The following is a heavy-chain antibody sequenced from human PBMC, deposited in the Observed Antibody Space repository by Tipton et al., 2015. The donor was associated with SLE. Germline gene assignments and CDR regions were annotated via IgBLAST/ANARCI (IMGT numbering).Heavy chain of an antibody. Sequence: TLSLTCNVSGGSINSGFFSWSWIRQPAGKGLEWIGRIYTSGTTNYNPSLRSRVTMSVDTSKNQFSLRLSSVTAADTAVYYCRGTPYYQYYMDVWGKGPTVTVS. CDR1: GGSINSGFFS. CDR3: RGTPYYQYYMDV. CDR2: IYTSGTT. V-gene: IGHV4-61*02. J-gene: IGHJ6*03. D-gene: IGHD2-15*01.